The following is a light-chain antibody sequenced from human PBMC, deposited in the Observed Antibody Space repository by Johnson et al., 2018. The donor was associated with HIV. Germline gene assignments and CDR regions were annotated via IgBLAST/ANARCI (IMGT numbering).Light chain of an antibody. CDR1: NSNIGNNY. CDR3: GTWDSSLSVYV. J-gene: IGLJ1*01. Sequence: QSVLTQPPSVSAAPGQKVTISCSGSNSNIGNNYVSWYQQLPGTAPKLLIYDNNKRPSGIPDRFSGSKSGTSATLGITGLQTGDEADYYCGTWDSSLSVYVFCTGTKVPVL. V-gene: IGLV1-51*01. CDR2: DNN.